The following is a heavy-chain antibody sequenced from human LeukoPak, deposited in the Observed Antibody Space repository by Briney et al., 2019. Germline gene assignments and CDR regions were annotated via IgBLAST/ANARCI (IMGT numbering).Heavy chain of an antibody. CDR3: ARAKYYDILTGYYNPYYFDY. CDR1: GGSISSYY. V-gene: IGHV4-59*12. D-gene: IGHD3-9*01. J-gene: IGHJ4*02. CDR2: IYYSGST. Sequence: SETLSLTCTVSGGSISSYYWSWIRQPPGKGLEWIGYIYYSGSTNYNPSLKSRVTISVDTSKNQFSLKLSSVTAADTAVYYCARAKYYDILTGYYNPYYFDYWGQGTLVTVSS.